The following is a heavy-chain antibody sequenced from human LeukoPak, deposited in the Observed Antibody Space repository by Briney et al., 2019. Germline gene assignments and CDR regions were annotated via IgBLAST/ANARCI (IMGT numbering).Heavy chain of an antibody. D-gene: IGHD6-6*01. CDR3: AKVDENYSSSTYFDY. Sequence: GGPLRLSCAASGFTFSSYGMHWVRQAPGKGLEWVAFIRYVGSNKYYADSVKGRFTNSRNNSKSTLYLQMNSLRAEDTALYYCAKVDENYSSSTYFDYWGQGTLVTVSS. CDR1: GFTFSSYG. J-gene: IGHJ4*02. CDR2: IRYVGSNK. V-gene: IGHV3-30*02.